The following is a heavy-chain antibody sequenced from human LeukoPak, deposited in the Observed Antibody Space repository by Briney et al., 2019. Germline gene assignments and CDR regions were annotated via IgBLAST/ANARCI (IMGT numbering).Heavy chain of an antibody. CDR1: GGSISNYY. Sequence: SETLSLTCTVTGGSISNYYWSWIRQPPGRGLEWIGYINYSGSTNYNPSLKNRVTISVDTSKNQFSLKVAPVTAADTAVYCCARLDGGYWGQGTLVTVSS. CDR3: ARLDGGY. CDR2: INYSGST. D-gene: IGHD3-9*01. J-gene: IGHJ4*02. V-gene: IGHV4-59*08.